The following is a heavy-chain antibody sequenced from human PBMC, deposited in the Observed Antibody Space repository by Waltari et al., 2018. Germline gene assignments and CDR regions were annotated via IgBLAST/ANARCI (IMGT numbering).Heavy chain of an antibody. Sequence: EVQLVESGGGLVKPGGSLRLSCAASGFTFSSYSMNWVRQAPGKGREWVSSISSSRSYIYYADSVKGRFTISRDNAKNSLYLQMNSLRAEDTAVYYCARERGSSSTLDYWGQGTLVTVSS. D-gene: IGHD6-6*01. J-gene: IGHJ4*02. CDR3: ARERGSSSTLDY. CDR1: GFTFSSYS. V-gene: IGHV3-21*01. CDR2: ISSSRSYI.